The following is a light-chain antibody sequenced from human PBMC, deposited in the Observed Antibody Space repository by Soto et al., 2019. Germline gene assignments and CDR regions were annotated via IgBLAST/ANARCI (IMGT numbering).Light chain of an antibody. CDR2: DAS. J-gene: IGKJ5*01. CDR1: QSVSSY. V-gene: IGKV3-11*01. Sequence: EIVWTESPSTLWLSPGEGATLSCGASQSVSSYLAWYQQKPGQAPRLLIHDASNRATGIPARFSGSGSGTDFTLTISSLEPEDFAVYYCQQRSNWPPAITFGQGTRLEIK. CDR3: QQRSNWPPAIT.